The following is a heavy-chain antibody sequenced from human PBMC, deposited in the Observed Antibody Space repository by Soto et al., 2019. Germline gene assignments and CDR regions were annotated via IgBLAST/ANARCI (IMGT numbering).Heavy chain of an antibody. D-gene: IGHD4-17*01. J-gene: IGHJ1*01. CDR1: GFTFSSYA. V-gene: IGHV3-23*01. CDR2: ISGSGGST. CDR3: AKASETTVTEDEYFQH. Sequence: GGSLRLSCAASGFTFSSYAMSWVRQAPGKGLEWVSAISGSGGSTYYADSVKGRFTISRDNSKNTLYLQMNSLRAEDTAVYYCAKASETTVTEDEYFQHWGQGTLVTVSS.